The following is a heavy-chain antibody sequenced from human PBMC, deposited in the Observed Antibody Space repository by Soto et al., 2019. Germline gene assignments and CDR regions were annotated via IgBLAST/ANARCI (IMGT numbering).Heavy chain of an antibody. V-gene: IGHV3-7*01. CDR1: GFTFSSYW. J-gene: IGHJ6*03. CDR3: ARDTYGDYVDYYMDV. D-gene: IGHD4-17*01. Sequence: GGSLRLSCAASGFTFSSYWMSWVRQAPGKGLEWVANIKQDGSEKYYVDSVKGRFTISRDNAKNSLYLQMNSLRAEDTAVYYCARDTYGDYVDYYMDVWGKGTTVTVSS. CDR2: IKQDGSEK.